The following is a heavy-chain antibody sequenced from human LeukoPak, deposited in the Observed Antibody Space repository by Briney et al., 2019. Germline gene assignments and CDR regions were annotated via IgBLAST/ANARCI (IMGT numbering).Heavy chain of an antibody. D-gene: IGHD3-10*01. Sequence: GASVKVSCKASGGTFSSYAISWVRQAPGQRLEWMGWINAGNGNTKYSQKFQGRVTITRDTSASTAYMELSSLRSEDTAVYYCARESLLWFGELLDYFDYWGQGTLVTVSS. CDR3: ARESLLWFGELLDYFDY. J-gene: IGHJ4*02. V-gene: IGHV1-3*01. CDR1: GGTFSSYA. CDR2: INAGNGNT.